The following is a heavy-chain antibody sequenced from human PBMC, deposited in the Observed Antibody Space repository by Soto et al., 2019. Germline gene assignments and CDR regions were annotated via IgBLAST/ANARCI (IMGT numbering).Heavy chain of an antibody. Sequence: GGSLRLSCAASGFTFSSYAMHWVRQAPGKGLEWVAVISYDGSNKYYADSVKGRFTISRDNSKNTLYLQMNSLRAEDTAVYYCARDYLAYYDFWSGYYPDYWGQGTLVTVSS. D-gene: IGHD3-3*01. CDR2: ISYDGSNK. V-gene: IGHV3-30-3*01. J-gene: IGHJ4*02. CDR1: GFTFSSYA. CDR3: ARDYLAYYDFWSGYYPDY.